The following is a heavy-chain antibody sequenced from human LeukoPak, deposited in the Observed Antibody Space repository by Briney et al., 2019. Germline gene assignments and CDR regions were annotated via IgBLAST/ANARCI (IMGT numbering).Heavy chain of an antibody. D-gene: IGHD3-22*01. CDR1: GGSISSYY. Sequence: PSETLSLTCTVSGGSISSYYWSWIRQPPGKGLEWIGYIYYSGSTNYNPSLKSRVTISVDTSKNQFSLKLSSVTAADTAVYYCARAEYYYDSSGYYYTLDYWGQGTLVTVSS. V-gene: IGHV4-59*01. CDR2: IYYSGST. J-gene: IGHJ4*02. CDR3: ARAEYYYDSSGYYYTLDY.